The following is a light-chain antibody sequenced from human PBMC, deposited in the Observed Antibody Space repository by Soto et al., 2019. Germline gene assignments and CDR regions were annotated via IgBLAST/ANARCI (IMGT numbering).Light chain of an antibody. J-gene: IGLJ1*01. V-gene: IGLV1-40*01. Sequence: QAVVTQPPSVSGAPGQRVTISCTGSSSNIGAGYHVHWYQQLPGTAPKLLIYGNSNRPSGVPDRFSGSRSGTSASLAITGLQAEDEADYYCQSSDSSLSGSRVFGTGTKLTVL. CDR2: GNS. CDR3: QSSDSSLSGSRV. CDR1: SSNIGAGYH.